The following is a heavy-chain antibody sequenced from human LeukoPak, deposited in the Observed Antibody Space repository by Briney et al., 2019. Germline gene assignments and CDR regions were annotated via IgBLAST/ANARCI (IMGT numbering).Heavy chain of an antibody. D-gene: IGHD6-19*01. CDR2: LYRDGSA. Sequence: TGGSLRLSCAASGVSVRGNYMSWVRQAPGKGLEWVSVLYRDGSAFYADSVKGRFTISRDNAKNSLYLQMNSLRAEDTAVYYCARDGWALDYWGQGTLVTVSS. CDR1: GVSVRGNY. CDR3: ARDGWALDY. V-gene: IGHV3-66*01. J-gene: IGHJ4*02.